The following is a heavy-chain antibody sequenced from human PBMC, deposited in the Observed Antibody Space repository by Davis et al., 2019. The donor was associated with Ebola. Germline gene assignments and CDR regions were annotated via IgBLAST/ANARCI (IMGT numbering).Heavy chain of an antibody. CDR1: GFPFSTFQ. CDR2: INGDSSTT. CDR3: AREAAAAHFDY. Sequence: HTGGSLRLSCSASGFPFSTFQMHWVRQAPGKGLVWVSHINGDSSTTTYADSVKGRFTISRDNAKKTLYLQMNSLRAEDTAVYYCAREAAAAHFDYWGQGTLVTVSS. V-gene: IGHV3-74*01. D-gene: IGHD6-13*01. J-gene: IGHJ4*02.